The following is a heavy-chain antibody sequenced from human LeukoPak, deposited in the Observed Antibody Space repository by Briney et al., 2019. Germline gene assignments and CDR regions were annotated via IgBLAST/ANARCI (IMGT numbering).Heavy chain of an antibody. CDR3: ARVSNYYDILTGYYYYYYYGMDV. D-gene: IGHD3-9*01. CDR1: GGCFSGYY. CDR2: INHSGST. V-gene: IGHV4-34*01. Sequence: SETLSLTCAVYGGCFSGYYWSWIRQPPGKGLEWIGEINHSGSTNYNPSLKSRVTISVDTSKNQFSLKLSSVTAADTAVYYCARVSNYYDILTGYYYYYYYGMDVWGQGTTVTVSS. J-gene: IGHJ6*02.